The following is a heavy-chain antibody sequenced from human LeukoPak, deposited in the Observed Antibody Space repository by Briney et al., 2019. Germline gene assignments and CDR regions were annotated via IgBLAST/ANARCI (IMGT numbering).Heavy chain of an antibody. V-gene: IGHV3-9*03. D-gene: IGHD6-19*01. CDR3: ARSQWLARKFDY. J-gene: IGHJ4*02. CDR1: GFTFDDYA. Sequence: GGSLRLSFAASGFTFDDYAMHWVRQAPGKGLEWVSGISWNSGSIGYADSVKGRFTISRDNAKNSLYLQMNSLRAEDMALYYCARSQWLARKFDYWGQGTLVTVSS. CDR2: ISWNSGSI.